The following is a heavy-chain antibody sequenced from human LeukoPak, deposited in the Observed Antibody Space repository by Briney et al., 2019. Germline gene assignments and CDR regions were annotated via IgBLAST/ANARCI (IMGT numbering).Heavy chain of an antibody. V-gene: IGHV3-23*01. D-gene: IGHD1-26*01. CDR2: ISGRGGST. CDR3: AKESIVGATRDAFDI. J-gene: IGHJ3*02. CDR1: GFTFSSYA. Sequence: GGSLRLSCAASGFTFSSYAMSWVRQAPGKGLEWFSAISGRGGSTYYADSVKGRFTISRHNSKNTLYLQMNSLRAEDTAVYYCAKESIVGATRDAFDIWGQGTMVTVSS.